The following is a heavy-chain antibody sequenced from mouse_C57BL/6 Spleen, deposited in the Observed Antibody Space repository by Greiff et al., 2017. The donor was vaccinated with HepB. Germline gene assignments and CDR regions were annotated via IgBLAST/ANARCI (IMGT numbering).Heavy chain of an antibody. J-gene: IGHJ1*03. V-gene: IGHV14-1*01. D-gene: IGHD1-1*01. CDR3: TTSPNYYGSSYRYFDV. CDR2: IDPEDGDT. Sequence: AHVKQSGAELVRPGASVKLSCTASGFNIKDYYMHWVKQRPEQGLEWIGRIDPEDGDTEYAPKFQGKATMTADTSSNTAYLQLSSLTSEDTAVYYCTTSPNYYGSSYRYFDVWGTGTTVTVSS. CDR1: GFNIKDYY.